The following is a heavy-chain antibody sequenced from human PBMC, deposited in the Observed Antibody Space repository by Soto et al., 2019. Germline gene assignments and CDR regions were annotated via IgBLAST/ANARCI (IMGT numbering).Heavy chain of an antibody. Sequence: EVQLLESGGGLVQPGGSLRLSCAASGFTFNNYAMGWVRQAPGKGLEWVSAIGGGGGSTFYGDSVKGRFTISRDNSKNTLFLQRNSLGAEDTAVYYCAKIAEAVAGTVYGYWGQGTLVTVSS. J-gene: IGHJ4*02. CDR1: GFTFNNYA. CDR2: IGGGGGST. CDR3: AKIAEAVAGTVYGY. V-gene: IGHV3-23*01. D-gene: IGHD6-19*01.